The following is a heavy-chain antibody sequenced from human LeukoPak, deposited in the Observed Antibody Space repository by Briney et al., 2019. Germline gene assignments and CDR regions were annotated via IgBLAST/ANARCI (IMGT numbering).Heavy chain of an antibody. V-gene: IGHV3-23*01. J-gene: IGHJ6*02. D-gene: IGHD2-15*01. CDR3: AKNLYCGGGSCYPSALGMDV. Sequence: GGSLRLSCAASGFTFSSYSMNWVRQAPGKGLEWVSSISGSGNRTYYADSVKGRFTISRDNSKNTLFLQMNSLRAEDTAVYYCAKNLYCGGGSCYPSALGMDVWGQGTTVTVSS. CDR1: GFTFSSYS. CDR2: ISGSGNRT.